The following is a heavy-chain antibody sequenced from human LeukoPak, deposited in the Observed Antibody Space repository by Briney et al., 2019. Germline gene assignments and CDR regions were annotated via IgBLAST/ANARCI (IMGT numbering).Heavy chain of an antibody. V-gene: IGHV1-18*01. D-gene: IGHD1-26*01. CDR2: INSHNGNT. CDR3: ARAVSGSLYGDFDF. Sequence: ASVKVSCKASGYDFVFFGVSWVRRAPGQGLEWMGWINSHNGNTNYAERLQGRVTMTTDTSTSTSYMELRSLRTDDTAVYYCARAVSGSLYGDFDFWGQGTLVTVSS. J-gene: IGHJ4*02. CDR1: GYDFVFFG.